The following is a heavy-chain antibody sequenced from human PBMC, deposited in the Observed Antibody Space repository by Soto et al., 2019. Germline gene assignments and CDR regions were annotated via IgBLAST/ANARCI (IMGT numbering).Heavy chain of an antibody. Sequence: SVKVSCKASGGTFSSYAISWVRQAPGQGLEWMGGIIPIFGTANYAQKFQGRVTITADESTSTAYMELSSLRSEDTAVYYCARDPFSVVVITPYYYYGMDVWGPGTPVTVSS. CDR2: IIPIFGTA. J-gene: IGHJ6*02. D-gene: IGHD3-22*01. V-gene: IGHV1-69*13. CDR3: ARDPFSVVVITPYYYYGMDV. CDR1: GGTFSSYA.